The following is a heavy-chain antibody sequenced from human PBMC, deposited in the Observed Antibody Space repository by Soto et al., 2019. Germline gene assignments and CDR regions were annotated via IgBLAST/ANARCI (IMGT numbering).Heavy chain of an antibody. Sequence: QVRLVESGGGLVKPGGSLRLSCAASGFTFSDYYMSWIRQAPGKGLEWVSYIGTSSSYTNYADSVKGRFTISRDNAKNSLYLQMNSLRAEDTAVYYCARDADILTGSDAFDIWGQGTMVTVSS. J-gene: IGHJ3*02. CDR1: GFTFSDYY. V-gene: IGHV3-11*05. CDR2: IGTSSSYT. CDR3: ARDADILTGSDAFDI. D-gene: IGHD3-9*01.